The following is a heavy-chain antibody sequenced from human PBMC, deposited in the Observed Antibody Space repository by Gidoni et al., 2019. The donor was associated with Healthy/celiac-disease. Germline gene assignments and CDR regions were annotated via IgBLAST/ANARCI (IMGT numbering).Heavy chain of an antibody. J-gene: IGHJ6*02. D-gene: IGHD3-10*01. Sequence: EVQLVESGGGLVQPGGSLKLSCAASGFTFSGSAMPWVRQASGKGLGWVGRIRSKANSYATAYAASVKGRFTISRDDSKNTAYLQMNSLKTEDTAVYYCTRHGSGPGGPFYYYGMDVWGQGTTVTVSS. CDR3: TRHGSGPGGPFYYYGMDV. V-gene: IGHV3-73*01. CDR2: IRSKANSYAT. CDR1: GFTFSGSA.